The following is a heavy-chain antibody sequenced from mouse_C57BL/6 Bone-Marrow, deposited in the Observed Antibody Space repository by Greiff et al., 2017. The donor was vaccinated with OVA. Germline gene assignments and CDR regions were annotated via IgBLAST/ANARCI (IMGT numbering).Heavy chain of an antibody. Sequence: QVQLQQPGAELVKPGASVKLSCKASGYTFTSYWMQWVKQRPGPGLEWIGEIDPSDSYTNYNQKFKGKATLTVDTSSSTAYMQLSSLTSEDSAVYYCARSALPYYFDYWGQGTTLTVSS. CDR2: IDPSDSYT. CDR3: ARSALPYYFDY. D-gene: IGHD3-3*01. CDR1: GYTFTSYW. J-gene: IGHJ2*01. V-gene: IGHV1-50*01.